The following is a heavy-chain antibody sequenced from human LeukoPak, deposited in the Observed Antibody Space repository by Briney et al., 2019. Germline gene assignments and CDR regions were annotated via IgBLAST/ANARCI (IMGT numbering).Heavy chain of an antibody. V-gene: IGHV4-61*02. Sequence: PSQTLSLTCTVSGGSISSGSYYWGWLRQPAGMGLDWIGRIYTSGSTNDNPSLKSRVTISVDTSKNQFSLKLSSVTAADTAVYYCARWAYYGSGSYYNPSDYWGQGTLVTVSS. CDR1: GGSISSGSYY. D-gene: IGHD3-10*01. CDR3: ARWAYYGSGSYYNPSDY. J-gene: IGHJ4*02. CDR2: IYTSGST.